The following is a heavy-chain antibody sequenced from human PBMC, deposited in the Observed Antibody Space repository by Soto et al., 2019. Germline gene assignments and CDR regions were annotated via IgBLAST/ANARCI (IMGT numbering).Heavy chain of an antibody. D-gene: IGHD3-16*02. V-gene: IGHV1-69-2*01. J-gene: IGHJ6*02. CDR3: ATDNREQYDYVWGSYRPLYYGMDV. CDR2: VDPEDGET. Sequence: ASVKVSCKVSGYTFTDYYMHWVQQAPGKGLEWVGLVDPEDGETIYAEKFQGRVTITADTSTDTAYMELSSLRSEDTAVYYCATDNREQYDYVWGSYRPLYYGMDVWGQGTTVTVSS. CDR1: GYTFTDYY.